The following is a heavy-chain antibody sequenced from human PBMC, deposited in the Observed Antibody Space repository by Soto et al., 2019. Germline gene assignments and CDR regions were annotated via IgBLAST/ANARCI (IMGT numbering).Heavy chain of an antibody. CDR3: ARGWWEREGYVMDV. D-gene: IGHD1-26*01. Sequence: SLRLSCAASGFTFSTYAMIWVRQAPGKGLEWVSVITGSGGSTYYADSVKGRFTISRDTSKNTLFLQMNSLRAEDTAVYYCARGWWEREGYVMDVWGQGTTVTVSS. V-gene: IGHV3-23*01. CDR2: ITGSGGST. J-gene: IGHJ6*02. CDR1: GFTFSTYA.